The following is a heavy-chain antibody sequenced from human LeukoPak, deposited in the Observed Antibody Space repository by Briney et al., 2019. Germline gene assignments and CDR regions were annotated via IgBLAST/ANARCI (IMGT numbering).Heavy chain of an antibody. CDR1: GYTFTGYY. Sequence: ASVNVSCKASGYTFTGYYIHWVRQAPGQGLEWVGWINPKTGGTNYAQKFLDRVTMTTDMSISTAYMELIRLRSRDTAVYFCARGSSKYIFGYYMDVWGKGTTIIVSS. V-gene: IGHV1-2*02. D-gene: IGHD4-11*01. CDR2: INPKTGGT. CDR3: ARGSSKYIFGYYMDV. J-gene: IGHJ6*03.